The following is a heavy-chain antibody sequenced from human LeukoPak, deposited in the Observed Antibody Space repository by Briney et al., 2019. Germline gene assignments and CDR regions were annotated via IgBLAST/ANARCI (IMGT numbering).Heavy chain of an antibody. CDR3: ARLLTPLDY. J-gene: IGHJ4*02. CDR2: IIPILGIA. D-gene: IGHD1-26*01. Sequence: ASVKVSCKASGGTFSSYAISWVRQAPGQGLEWMGRIIPILGIANYAQKFQGRVTITADKSTSTAYMELSSLRSEDTAVYYGARLLTPLDYWGQGTLVTVSS. CDR1: GGTFSSYA. V-gene: IGHV1-69*04.